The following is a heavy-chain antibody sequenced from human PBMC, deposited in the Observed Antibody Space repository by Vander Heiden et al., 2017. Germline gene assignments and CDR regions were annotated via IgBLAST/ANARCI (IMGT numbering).Heavy chain of an antibody. V-gene: IGHV4-31*03. CDR1: CGSISMGGYY. J-gene: IGHJ6*02. Sequence: QVQLQESGPGLVKPSQTLSLTCTVSCGSISMGGYYCSWIRQPPGKGLEWIGYIYYSGSTYYNPSLKSRVTISVDTSKNQFSLKLSSVTAADTAVYYCARDSQLVVANTNSYYYGMDVWGQGTTVTVSS. CDR3: ARDSQLVVANTNSYYYGMDV. CDR2: IYYSGST. D-gene: IGHD3-22*01.